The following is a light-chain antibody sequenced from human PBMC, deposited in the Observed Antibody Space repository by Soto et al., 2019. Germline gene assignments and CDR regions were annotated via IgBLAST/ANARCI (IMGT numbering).Light chain of an antibody. CDR3: CSYTTSNTRQIV. CDR2: DVS. J-gene: IGLJ1*01. CDR1: SSDVGGYNY. Sequence: QSALTQSASVSGSPGQSIPISCTGTSSDVGGYNYVSWYQQHPGKAPKFMIYDVSNRPSGVSNRFSGSKSGNTASLTISGLQAEDEADYYCCSYTTSNTRQIVFGTGTKVTVL. V-gene: IGLV2-14*01.